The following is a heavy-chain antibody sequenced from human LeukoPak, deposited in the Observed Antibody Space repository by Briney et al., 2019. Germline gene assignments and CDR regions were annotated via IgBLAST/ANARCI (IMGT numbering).Heavy chain of an antibody. CDR1: GFTVSSNS. V-gene: IGHV3-53*01. CDR3: ARGSIRYGSGNAFDI. D-gene: IGHD3-10*01. J-gene: IGHJ3*02. CDR2: IYSGGST. Sequence: GGSLRLSCTVSGFTVSSNSMSWVRQAPGKGLEWVSFIYSGGSTQYSDSVKGRFTISRDNSKNTLYLQMNSLRAEDTAVYYCARGSIRYGSGNAFDIWGQGTMVTVSS.